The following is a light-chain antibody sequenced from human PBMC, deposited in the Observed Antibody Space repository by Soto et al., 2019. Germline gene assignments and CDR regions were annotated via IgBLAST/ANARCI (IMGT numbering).Light chain of an antibody. Sequence: SLAVSLGERATINCKTSQNILYSSNNKNYLAWYQQKPGQPPKLLIYWASSREFGVPDRFSGSGSGTDFTLTITSLQAEDVAVYFCQQYYDTPFTFGQGTKLEIK. V-gene: IGKV4-1*01. CDR3: QQYYDTPFT. CDR2: WAS. CDR1: QNILYSSNNKNY. J-gene: IGKJ2*01.